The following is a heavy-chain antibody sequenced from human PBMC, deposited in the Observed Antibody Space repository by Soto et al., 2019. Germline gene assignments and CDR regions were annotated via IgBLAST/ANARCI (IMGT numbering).Heavy chain of an antibody. D-gene: IGHD3-9*01. CDR1: GITFSNHW. V-gene: IGHV3-7*02. J-gene: IGHJ4*02. CDR2: IKQDGTEM. CDR3: AARTPADWYLGVFDY. Sequence: LRLSCAASGITFSNHWMTWLRQAPGKGLEWVANIKQDGTEMYYADSVRGRFSISRDNTKNSLYLQMNNLRADDTAVYYCAARTPADWYLGVFDYWGQGTLVTVSS.